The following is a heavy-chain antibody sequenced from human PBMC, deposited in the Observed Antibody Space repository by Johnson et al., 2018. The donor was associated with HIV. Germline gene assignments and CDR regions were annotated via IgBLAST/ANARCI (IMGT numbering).Heavy chain of an antibody. J-gene: IGHJ3*02. D-gene: IGHD3-16*01. CDR2: ISYAGSNK. CDR3: AKCIWGSSLIEVFDI. V-gene: IGHV3-30*18. CDR1: GFTFSSYG. Sequence: VQLVESGGGVVQHGRSMRLSCAASGFTFSSYGMHWVRQAPGKGLEWVAVISYAGSNKYYTDSVRGRFTISRDNSKNTLYLQMNSLRVEDTAVYYCAKCIWGSSLIEVFDIWGQGTTVIVSS.